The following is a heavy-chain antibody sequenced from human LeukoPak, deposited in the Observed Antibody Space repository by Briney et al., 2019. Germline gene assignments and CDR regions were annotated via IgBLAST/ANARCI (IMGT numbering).Heavy chain of an antibody. V-gene: IGHV1-2*06. D-gene: IGHD6-19*01. CDR2: INPNSGGT. CDR1: GYTFTGYY. Sequence: ASVKVSCKASGYTFTGYYMHWVRQAPGQGLEWMGRINPNSGGTNYAQKFQGRVTMTRDTSISTAYMELSRLRSDDTAVYYCARVHAPFRRAVAGQSFDYWGQGTLVTVSS. CDR3: ARVHAPFRRAVAGQSFDY. J-gene: IGHJ4*02.